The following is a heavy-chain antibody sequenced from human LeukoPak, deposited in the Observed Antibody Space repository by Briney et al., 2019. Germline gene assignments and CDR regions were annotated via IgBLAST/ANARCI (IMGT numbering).Heavy chain of an antibody. J-gene: IGHJ4*02. CDR2: IKQDGSEK. V-gene: IGHV3-7*01. CDR1: GFAFSRYW. Sequence: PGGSVRLSCAASGFAFSRYWMSWVRQAPGKGLEWVANIKQDGSEKYYVDSVKGRFTISRDNAKNSLYLQMNSLRAEDTAVYYCARGVAGNFDYWGQGTLVTVSS. CDR3: ARGVAGNFDY. D-gene: IGHD6-19*01.